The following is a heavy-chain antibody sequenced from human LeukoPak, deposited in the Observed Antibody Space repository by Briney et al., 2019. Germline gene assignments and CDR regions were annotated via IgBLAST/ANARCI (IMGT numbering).Heavy chain of an antibody. CDR2: IYIGGST. CDR3: ARELVDY. V-gene: IGHV3-53*01. J-gene: IGHJ4*02. D-gene: IGHD2-15*01. Sequence: GGSLRLSCVASGFNVSDSYMTWVRQAPGKGLEWVSAIYIGGSTSYADSVKGRFTVSRDNSKNTLYLQMNSLRAEDTAVYYCARELVDYWGQGTLVTVSS. CDR1: GFNVSDSY.